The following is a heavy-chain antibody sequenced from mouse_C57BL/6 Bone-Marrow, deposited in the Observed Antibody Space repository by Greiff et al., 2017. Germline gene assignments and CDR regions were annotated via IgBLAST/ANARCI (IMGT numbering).Heavy chain of an antibody. Sequence: VQLQQPGAELVKPGASVKLSCKASGYTFTSSWMHWVKQRPGRGLEWIGRFDPNSGGTKYNEKFKSKATLTVDKPSSTAYMQLSSLTSEDSAVYYCAREGFAYWGQGTLVTVSA. V-gene: IGHV1-72*01. J-gene: IGHJ3*01. CDR2: FDPNSGGT. CDR3: AREGFAY. CDR1: GYTFTSSW.